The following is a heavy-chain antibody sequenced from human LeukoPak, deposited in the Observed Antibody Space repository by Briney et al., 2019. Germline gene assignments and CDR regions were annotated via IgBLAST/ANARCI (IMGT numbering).Heavy chain of an antibody. Sequence: SETLSLTCTVSGGSISSSSYYWGWIRQPPGKGLEWIGSIYYSGSTYYNPSLKSRVTISVDTSKNQFSLKLSSVTAADTAVYYCAGSRITIFGVVMPFDYWGQGTLVTVSS. V-gene: IGHV4-39*07. D-gene: IGHD3-3*01. CDR1: GGSISSSSYY. CDR3: AGSRITIFGVVMPFDY. J-gene: IGHJ4*02. CDR2: IYYSGST.